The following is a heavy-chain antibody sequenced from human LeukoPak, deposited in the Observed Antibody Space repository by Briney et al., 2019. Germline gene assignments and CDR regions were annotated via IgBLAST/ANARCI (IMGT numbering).Heavy chain of an antibody. Sequence: GGSLRLSCAASGFTFRTSGMNWVRQAPGKGLEWVSYISSSGTTISYAQSVKGRFTITRDNAQNSLTLHMNTLRAEDTAVYYCACSGRIFDYWGQGTLVTVSS. CDR2: ISSSGTTI. CDR1: GFTFRTSG. J-gene: IGHJ4*02. D-gene: IGHD3-10*02. V-gene: IGHV3-48*01. CDR3: ACSGRIFDY.